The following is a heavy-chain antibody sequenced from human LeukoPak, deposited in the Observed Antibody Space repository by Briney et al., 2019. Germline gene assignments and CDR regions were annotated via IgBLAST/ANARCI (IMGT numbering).Heavy chain of an antibody. CDR2: IYPGDSDT. J-gene: IGHJ6*04. D-gene: IGHD2-15*01. V-gene: IGHV5-51*01. CDR3: ARQQVAYYYYYGMDV. Sequence: ESLKISCKGSGYSFTTYWIAWVRQMPGKGLEWMGIIYPGDSDTRYSPSFQGQVTISADKSISTAFLQWSSLKASDTAMYYCARQQVAYYYYYGMDVWGKGTTVTVSS. CDR1: GYSFTTYW.